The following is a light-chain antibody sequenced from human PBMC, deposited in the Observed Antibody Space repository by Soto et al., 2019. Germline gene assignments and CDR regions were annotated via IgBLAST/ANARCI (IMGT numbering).Light chain of an antibody. CDR1: SSDVGGYNY. V-gene: IGLV2-8*01. CDR2: EVS. Sequence: QSALTQPPSASGSPGQSVTISCTGTSSDVGGYNYVSWYQQHPGKAPKLMIYEVSKRPSGVPDRFSGSKSGNTASLTVSGLQAEDEADYYCSSFAGGPWVFGGGTKLTVL. CDR3: SSFAGGPWV. J-gene: IGLJ3*02.